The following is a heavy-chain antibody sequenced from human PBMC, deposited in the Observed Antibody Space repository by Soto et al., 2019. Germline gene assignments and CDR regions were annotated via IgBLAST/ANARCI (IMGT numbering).Heavy chain of an antibody. V-gene: IGHV3-23*01. J-gene: IGHJ4*02. CDR1: GFTFNSYV. CDR3: ARTFYSESGGYYY. D-gene: IGHD3-22*01. CDR2: ISGSAGTT. Sequence: GGSLRLSCAASGFTFNSYVMTWVRQAPGKGLEWVSSISGSAGTTFYADSVKGRFTVSRDTSKNTLYLQMNNLRADDTAEYYCARTFYSESGGYYYWGQGALVTVSS.